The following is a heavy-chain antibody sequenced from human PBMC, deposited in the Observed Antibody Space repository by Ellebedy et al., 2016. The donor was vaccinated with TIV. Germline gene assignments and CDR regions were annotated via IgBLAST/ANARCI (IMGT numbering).Heavy chain of an antibody. CDR1: GFTFENYT. J-gene: IGHJ3*02. D-gene: IGHD5-18*01. V-gene: IGHV3-9*01. Sequence: SLKIPXAASGFTFENYTMHWVRQAPGKGLEWVSGIRWDSVTIGCADSVKGRFSMSRDNAKHSLYLQMNRLRVENTALYYCASSGVTGLDAFDTWGQGTMVTVSS. CDR2: IRWDSVTI. CDR3: ASSGVTGLDAFDT.